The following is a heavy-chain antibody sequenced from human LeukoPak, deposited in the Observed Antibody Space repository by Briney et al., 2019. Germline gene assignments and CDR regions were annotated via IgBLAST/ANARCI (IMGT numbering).Heavy chain of an antibody. CDR3: ASSYYDILTGYHPYFDY. J-gene: IGHJ4*02. CDR1: GGSISSSSYY. V-gene: IGHV4-39*01. Sequence: SETLSLTCTVSGGSISSSSYYWGWIRQPPGKGLEWLGSIYYSGSTYYNPSLKSRVTISVDTSKNQFSLKLSSVTAADTAVYYCASSYYDILTGYHPYFDYWGQGTLVTVSS. D-gene: IGHD3-9*01. CDR2: IYYSGST.